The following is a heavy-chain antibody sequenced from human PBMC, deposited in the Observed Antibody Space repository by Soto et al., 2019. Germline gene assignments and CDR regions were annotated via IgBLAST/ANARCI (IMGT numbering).Heavy chain of an antibody. Sequence: EVQLVESGGGLVQPGGSLRLSCAASGFTFSSYWMSWVRQAPGKGLEWVANIKQDGSEKYYVDSVKGRFTISRDNAKNSLYLQMNSLRAEDTAVYYCARGSEMLEWLSDYWGQGTLVTVSS. CDR2: IKQDGSEK. D-gene: IGHD3-3*01. CDR1: GFTFSSYW. CDR3: ARGSEMLEWLSDY. V-gene: IGHV3-7*01. J-gene: IGHJ4*02.